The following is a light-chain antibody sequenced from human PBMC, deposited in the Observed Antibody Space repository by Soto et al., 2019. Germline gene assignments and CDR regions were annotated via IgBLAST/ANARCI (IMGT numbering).Light chain of an antibody. CDR1: NIGSKS. J-gene: IGLJ1*01. Sequence: SYELTQPPSVSVAPGQTARITCGGNNIGSKSVHWYQQKPGQAPVLVVCDDSDRPSEIPERFSGSNSGNTATLTISRVEAGDEAYYYWHVWDSSSDHYVFGTGTKVTVL. V-gene: IGLV3-21*02. CDR2: DDS. CDR3: HVWDSSSDHYV.